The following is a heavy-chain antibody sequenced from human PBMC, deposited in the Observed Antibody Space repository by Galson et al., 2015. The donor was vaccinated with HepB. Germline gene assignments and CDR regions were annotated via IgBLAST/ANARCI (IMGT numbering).Heavy chain of an antibody. CDR1: GVTFSSYA. V-gene: IGHV1-69*13. CDR2: IIRIFGTA. D-gene: IGHD6-13*01. CDR3: AYSSSWFQNRKHYYYYYYMDV. Sequence: SVKVSCKASGVTFSSYAISWVRQAPGQGLEWMGGIIRIFGTANYAQKFQGRVTITADESTSTAYMELSSLRSEDTAVYYCAYSSSWFQNRKHYYYYYYMDVWGKGTTVTVSS. J-gene: IGHJ6*03.